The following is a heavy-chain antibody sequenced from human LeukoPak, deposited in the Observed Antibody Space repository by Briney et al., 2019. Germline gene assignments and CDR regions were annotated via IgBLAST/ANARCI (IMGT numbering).Heavy chain of an antibody. Sequence: GGSLRLSCAASGFTFSSYAMSWVRQAPGNGLEWVSAISGSGGSTYYADSVKGRFTISRDNSKNTLYLQMNSLRAEDTAVYYCAKGVITMVRGVIPYFDYWGQGTLVTVSS. CDR2: ISGSGGST. D-gene: IGHD3-10*01. J-gene: IGHJ4*02. CDR1: GFTFSSYA. CDR3: AKGVITMVRGVIPYFDY. V-gene: IGHV3-23*01.